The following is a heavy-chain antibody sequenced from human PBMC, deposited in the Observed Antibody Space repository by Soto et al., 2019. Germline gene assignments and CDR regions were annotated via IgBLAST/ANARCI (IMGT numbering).Heavy chain of an antibody. J-gene: IGHJ6*02. CDR1: GGAISSYY. D-gene: IGHD3-10*01. CDR2: IYTRGST. CDR3: ESWKWARGSAYYYFGMDV. Sequence: SETLALTCTVAGGAISSYYWSWIRQPTGKGVEGSGRIYTRGSTNYNRSHKSGGTISVDTDKNQISRKLSSVTAEDAAAYQSESWKWARGSAYYYFGMDVWGQGTTVTVSS. V-gene: IGHV4-4*07.